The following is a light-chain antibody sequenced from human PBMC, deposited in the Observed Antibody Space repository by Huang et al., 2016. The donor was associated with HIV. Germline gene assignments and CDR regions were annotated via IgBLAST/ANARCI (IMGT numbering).Light chain of an antibody. V-gene: IGKV1-5*03. CDR2: KAA. CDR1: QSISSW. CDR3: QQYNSYSPYT. Sequence: DIQMTQSPSTQSASVGDRVTITCRASQSISSWLAWYQQKPGNAPKLLIYKAASLESWVPSRCSGSGSATEFTLTISSLQPDDFATYYCQQYNSYSPYTFGQGTKLEIK. J-gene: IGKJ2*01.